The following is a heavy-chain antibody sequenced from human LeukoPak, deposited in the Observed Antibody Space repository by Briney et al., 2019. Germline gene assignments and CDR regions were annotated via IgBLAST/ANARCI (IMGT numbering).Heavy chain of an antibody. Sequence: SETLSLTCTVSGGSISSGDYYWSWIRQPPGKGLEWIGYIYYSRSTYYNPSLKSRVTISVDTSKNQFSLKLGSVTAADTAVYYCARTYYDFWSGHGEAWFDPWGQGTLVTVSS. CDR3: ARTYYDFWSGHGEAWFDP. CDR2: IYYSRST. CDR1: GGSISSGDYY. J-gene: IGHJ5*02. V-gene: IGHV4-30-4*01. D-gene: IGHD3-3*01.